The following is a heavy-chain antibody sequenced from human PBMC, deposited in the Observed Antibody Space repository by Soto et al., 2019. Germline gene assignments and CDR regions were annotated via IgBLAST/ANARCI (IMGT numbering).Heavy chain of an antibody. J-gene: IGHJ4*02. CDR2: INHSGST. CDR3: ARTPGY. CDR1: GGSFSGYY. Sequence: SETLSLTCAVYGGSFSGYYWSWIRQPPGKGLEWIGEINHSGSTYYNPSLKSRVTISIDRSKNQFSLKLSSVTAADTAVYYCARTPGYWGQGTLVTVSS. V-gene: IGHV4-34*01.